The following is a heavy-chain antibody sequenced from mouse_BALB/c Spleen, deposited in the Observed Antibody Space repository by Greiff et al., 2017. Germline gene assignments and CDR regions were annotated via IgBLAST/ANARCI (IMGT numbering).Heavy chain of an antibody. V-gene: IGHV5-4*02. Sequence: EVKLMESGGGLVKPGGSLKLSCAASGFTFSDYYMYWVRQTPEKRLEWVATISDGGSYTYYPDSVKGRFTISRDNAKNNLYLQMSSLKSEDTAMYYCARTTYDYYGSSYYAMDYWGQGTSVTVSS. CDR1: GFTFSDYY. J-gene: IGHJ4*01. D-gene: IGHD1-1*01. CDR3: ARTTYDYYGSSYYAMDY. CDR2: ISDGGSYT.